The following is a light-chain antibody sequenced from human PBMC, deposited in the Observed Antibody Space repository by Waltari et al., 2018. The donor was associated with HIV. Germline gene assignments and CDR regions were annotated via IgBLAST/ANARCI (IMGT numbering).Light chain of an antibody. Sequence: DIVMTQYSASFAASLGESATINGKSSLNILDSSNTKDFLSWYQQKPGQPPKLLLYWASTREYGVPDRFSGSGSGTEFTLTISSLQAEDVAVYYCQRYYNTHPRTFGGGTKVDIK. CDR1: LNILDSSNTKDF. V-gene: IGKV4-1*01. J-gene: IGKJ4*01. CDR3: QRYYNTHPRT. CDR2: WAS.